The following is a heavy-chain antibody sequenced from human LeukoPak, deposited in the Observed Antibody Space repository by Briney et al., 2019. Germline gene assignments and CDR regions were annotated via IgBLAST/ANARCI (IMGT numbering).Heavy chain of an antibody. CDR1: GFSVSNNY. V-gene: IGHV3-53*01. CDR3: AKLYYDFWSGYSGFYFDY. Sequence: GGSLRLSCAASGFSVSNNYMSWVRQAPGKGLEWVSVLYSGGSAYYADSVKGRFTISRDSSKNTLYLQMNSLTAEDTAVYYCAKLYYDFWSGYSGFYFDYWGQGTLVTVSS. CDR2: LYSGGSA. J-gene: IGHJ4*02. D-gene: IGHD3-3*01.